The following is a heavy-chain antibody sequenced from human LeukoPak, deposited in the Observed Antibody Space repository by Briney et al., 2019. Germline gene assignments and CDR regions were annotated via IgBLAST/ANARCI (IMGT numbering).Heavy chain of an antibody. CDR2: ISSSSTYI. J-gene: IGHJ4*02. Sequence: GRSLRLSCAASGFTFSSYSMNWVRQAPGKGLEWVSSISSSSTYIYYADSVKGRFTISRDNAKNSLYLQMNSLRAEDTAVYYCARGDSGSYYSDYWGQGTLVTVSS. CDR1: GFTFSSYS. CDR3: ARGDSGSYYSDY. V-gene: IGHV3-21*01. D-gene: IGHD1-26*01.